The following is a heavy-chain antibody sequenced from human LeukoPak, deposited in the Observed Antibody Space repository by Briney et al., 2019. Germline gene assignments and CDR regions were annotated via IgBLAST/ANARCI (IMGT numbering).Heavy chain of an antibody. CDR1: GDSFSDYY. Sequence: SETLSLTCAVYGDSFSDYYWSWIRQPPGKGLEWIGEISHSGTPNYNPSLKSRVTISVATSKNQFSLKLSSVTAADTAVYYCARIDCTSTSCSHRGIDYWGQGTVVTVSS. D-gene: IGHD2-2*01. J-gene: IGHJ4*02. V-gene: IGHV4-34*01. CDR3: ARIDCTSTSCSHRGIDY. CDR2: ISHSGTP.